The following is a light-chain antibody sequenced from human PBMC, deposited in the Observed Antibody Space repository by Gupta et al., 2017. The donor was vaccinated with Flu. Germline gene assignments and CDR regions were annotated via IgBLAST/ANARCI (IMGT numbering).Light chain of an antibody. CDR1: QNVYRY. J-gene: IGKJ1*01. CDR3: LQRNMLPRT. V-gene: IGKV3-11*01. Sequence: EITLTQSPATLSLSPGERATLSCRASQNVYRYLAWYQQKPGQAPRLLIYDASTRASGIPARFSGSGSGTDFTLTVSSLEPEDFAVYYCLQRNMLPRTFGQGTRVEIK. CDR2: DAS.